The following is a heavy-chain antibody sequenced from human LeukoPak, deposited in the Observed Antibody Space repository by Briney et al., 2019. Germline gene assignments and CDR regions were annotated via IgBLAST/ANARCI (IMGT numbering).Heavy chain of an antibody. CDR1: GYTFTSYD. CDR3: ARELSPLLWFGELLFYYGMDV. D-gene: IGHD3-10*01. J-gene: IGHJ6*02. V-gene: IGHV1-8*01. CDR2: MNPNSGNT. Sequence: GASVKVSCKASGYTFTSYDINWVRQATGQGLEWMGWMNPNSGNTGYAQKFQGRVTMTRYTSISTAYMELTILRSEDTAMYYCARELSPLLWFGELLFYYGMDVWGQGTTVTVSS.